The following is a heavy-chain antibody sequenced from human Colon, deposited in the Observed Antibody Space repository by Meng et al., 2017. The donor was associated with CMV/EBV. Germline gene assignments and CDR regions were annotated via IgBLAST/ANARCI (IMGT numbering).Heavy chain of an antibody. CDR3: ARIVAYGNSHYGMDV. J-gene: IGHJ6*02. CDR2: ISPSSSYI. Sequence: GGSLRLSCAASGFTFNSYSMNWVRQAPGKGLEWVSSISPSSSYIYYADSVKGRFTISRDNAKNSLYLQMNNLRVEDTAVYSCARIVAYGNSHYGMDVWGQGTTVTVSS. D-gene: IGHD2-21*01. V-gene: IGHV3-21*01. CDR1: GFTFNSYS.